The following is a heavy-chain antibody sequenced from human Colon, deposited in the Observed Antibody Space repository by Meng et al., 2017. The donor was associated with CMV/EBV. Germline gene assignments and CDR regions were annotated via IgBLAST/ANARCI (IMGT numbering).Heavy chain of an antibody. CDR1: GFILRSFW. CDR3: AKDLMLGFGSGTQYYFDS. Sequence: GGSLRLSCSASGFILRSFWMHWVRQVPGKGLEWVARSNSEGGVTSHADSVKGRFTMSRDNSKNMVYLQMDGLSAEDTALYYCAKDLMLGFGSGTQYYFDSWGQGTLVTVSS. D-gene: IGHD3-10*01. J-gene: IGHJ4*02. CDR2: SNSEGGVT. V-gene: IGHV3-74*03.